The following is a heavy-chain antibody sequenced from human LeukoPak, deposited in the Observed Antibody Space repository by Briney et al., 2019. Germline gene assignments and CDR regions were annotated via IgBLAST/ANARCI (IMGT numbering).Heavy chain of an antibody. V-gene: IGHV1-69*04. CDR1: GGTFSSYA. CDR2: IIPILGIA. Sequence: VASVKVSCKASGGTFSSYAISWVRQAPGQGLEWMGRIIPILGIANYAQKFQGRVTITADKSTSTAYMELSSLRSEDTAVYYCARDIGGDYQYVAFDIWGQGTMVTVSS. D-gene: IGHD4-17*01. J-gene: IGHJ3*02. CDR3: ARDIGGDYQYVAFDI.